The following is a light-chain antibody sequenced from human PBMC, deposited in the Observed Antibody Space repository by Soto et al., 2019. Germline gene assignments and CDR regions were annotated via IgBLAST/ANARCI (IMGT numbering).Light chain of an antibody. CDR3: QQYYSTPPLT. Sequence: DIVMTQSPDSLAVSLGERATINCKSSQSVLYSSNNKNYLAWYQQKPGQPPKLLIYWASTRESGVPDRFSGSGSRTDFTLTICSLQAEDVAVYYCQQYYSTPPLTFGGGAKVEIK. CDR1: QSVLYSSNNKNY. V-gene: IGKV4-1*01. J-gene: IGKJ4*01. CDR2: WAS.